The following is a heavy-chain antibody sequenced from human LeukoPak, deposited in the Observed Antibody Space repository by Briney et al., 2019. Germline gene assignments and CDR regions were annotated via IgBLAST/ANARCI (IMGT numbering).Heavy chain of an antibody. Sequence: GASVKVSCKASGYTFTSYAMHWVRQAPGQRLEWMGWINAGNGNTKYSQKFQGRVTITRDASASTAYMELSSLRSEDTAVYYCARGEISSSWPRALDIWGQGTMVTVSS. CDR3: ARGEISSSWPRALDI. J-gene: IGHJ3*02. D-gene: IGHD6-13*01. CDR1: GYTFTSYA. CDR2: INAGNGNT. V-gene: IGHV1-3*01.